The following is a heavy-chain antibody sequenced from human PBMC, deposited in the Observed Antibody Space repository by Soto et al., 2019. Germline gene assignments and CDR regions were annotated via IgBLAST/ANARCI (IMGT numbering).Heavy chain of an antibody. V-gene: IGHV1-18*01. Sequence: ASVKVSCKTSGYTFTNFGLSWVRQAPGQGLEWMGWISAYNGNTNYAQNLQGRVTMTTDTSTSTAYMELRSLRSDDTAVYYCARETPYYDILTGYYRYYYYGMDVWGQGTTVTVSS. J-gene: IGHJ6*02. CDR2: ISAYNGNT. CDR1: GYTFTNFG. CDR3: ARETPYYDILTGYYRYYYYGMDV. D-gene: IGHD3-9*01.